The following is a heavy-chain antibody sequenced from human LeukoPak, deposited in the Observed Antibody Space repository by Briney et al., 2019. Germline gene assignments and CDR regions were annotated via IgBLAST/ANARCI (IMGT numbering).Heavy chain of an antibody. CDR1: GFTFSSYE. CDR2: ISSSGSTM. J-gene: IGHJ4*02. D-gene: IGHD3-16*01. CDR3: ARWRGARPFDY. V-gene: IGHV3-48*03. Sequence: GGSLRLSCAASGFTFSSYEMNWVRQAPGKGLEWVSYISSSGSTMYYADSVKGRFTISRDNAKNSLYLQMNSLRAEDTAVYYCARWRGARPFDYWGQGTLVTVSS.